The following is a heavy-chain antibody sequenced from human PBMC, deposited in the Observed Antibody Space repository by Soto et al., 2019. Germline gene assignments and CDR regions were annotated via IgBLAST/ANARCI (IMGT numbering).Heavy chain of an antibody. CDR2: IYFTGST. Sequence: SETLSLTCTVSGGAVSSGTYYWSWIRQPPGKGLEWIGHIYFTGSTNYNPSLKSRVTTSLDTSRNQFSLKLSSVTAADTAVYYCTRGPPRVQWFDPWGLGTLVTVSS. CDR3: TRGPPRVQWFDP. CDR1: GGAVSSGTYY. J-gene: IGHJ5*02. V-gene: IGHV4-61*01.